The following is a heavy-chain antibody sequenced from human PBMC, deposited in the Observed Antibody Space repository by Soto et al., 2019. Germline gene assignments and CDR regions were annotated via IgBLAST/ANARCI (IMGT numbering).Heavy chain of an antibody. CDR3: ARVGRVPAAIDYYGMDV. CDR2: INSDGSST. Sequence: GGSLRLSCAASGFTFSSYWMHWVRQAPGKGLVWVSRINSDGSSTSYADSVKGRFTISRDNAKNTLYLQMNSLRAEDTAVYYCARVGRVPAAIDYYGMDVWGQGTTVTVSS. J-gene: IGHJ6*02. CDR1: GFTFSSYW. D-gene: IGHD2-2*02. V-gene: IGHV3-74*01.